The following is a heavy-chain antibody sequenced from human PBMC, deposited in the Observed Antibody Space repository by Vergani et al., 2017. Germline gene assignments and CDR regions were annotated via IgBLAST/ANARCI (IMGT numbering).Heavy chain of an antibody. CDR1: GGSISSSSHF. D-gene: IGHD2-8*01. J-gene: IGHJ4*02. Sequence: QLQLHKSGPGLVKPSETLSLTCTLSGGSISSSSHFWGWLRQTPGKGLEWIGEIRHDGITHYSPSLKSRVTISIDTSTHQFSLNLRSVTAADTAVYYCAREGYCTNGVCFTLFDVWGQGALVTVSS. V-gene: IGHV4-39*07. CDR3: AREGYCTNGVCFTLFDV. CDR2: IRHDGIT.